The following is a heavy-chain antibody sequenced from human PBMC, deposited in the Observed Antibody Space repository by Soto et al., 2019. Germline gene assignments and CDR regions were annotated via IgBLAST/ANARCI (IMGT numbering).Heavy chain of an antibody. CDR3: ASDLYSYGYFAS. CDR1: GFTFSSYA. CDR2: ISYDGSKK. Sequence: QVQLVESGGGVVQPGRSLRLSCAASGFTFSSYAMHWVRQAPGKGLEWVAVISYDGSKKYYADSVKGRFTIPRDNSKNTLYLQMNSLRAEDPAVYYCASDLYSYGYFASWGQGTLVTVSS. D-gene: IGHD5-18*01. V-gene: IGHV3-30-3*01. J-gene: IGHJ4*02.